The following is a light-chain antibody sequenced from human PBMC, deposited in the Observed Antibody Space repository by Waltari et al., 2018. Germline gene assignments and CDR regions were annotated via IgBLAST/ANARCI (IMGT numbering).Light chain of an antibody. Sequence: DIVMTQSPDSLAVSLGERATINCKSSQSVLYSSNNKNYLAWYQQKPGQPPKPLVYWASTRESGVPDRFSGSGAGTDFTLTISSRQAEDVAVYYCQQYYTTPPWTFGQGTKVEIK. V-gene: IGKV4-1*01. CDR1: QSVLYSSNNKNY. CDR2: WAS. CDR3: QQYYTTPPWT. J-gene: IGKJ1*01.